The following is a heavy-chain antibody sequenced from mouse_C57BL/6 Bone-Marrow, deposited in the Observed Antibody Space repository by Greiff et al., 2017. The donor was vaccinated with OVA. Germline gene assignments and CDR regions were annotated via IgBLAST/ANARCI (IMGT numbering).Heavy chain of an antibody. J-gene: IGHJ3*01. CDR1: GYTFTSYG. CDR3: ARYYSNPFAY. V-gene: IGHV1-81*01. D-gene: IGHD2-5*01. CDR2: IYPRSGNT. Sequence: VKLVESGAELARPGASVKLSCKASGYTFTSYGISWVKQRTGQGLEWIGEIYPRSGNTYYNEKFKGKATLTADKSSSTAYMELRSLTSEDSAVYFCARYYSNPFAYWGQGTLVTVSA.